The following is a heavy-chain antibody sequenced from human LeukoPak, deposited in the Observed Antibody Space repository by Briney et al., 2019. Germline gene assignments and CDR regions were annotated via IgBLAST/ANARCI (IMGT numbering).Heavy chain of an antibody. D-gene: IGHD3-22*01. J-gene: IGHJ4*02. V-gene: IGHV3-23*01. CDR1: GFTFSSYA. CDR3: AKVATDYYDSSGYFGAHKYYFDY. Sequence: GGSLRLSCAASGFTFSSYAMSWVRQAPGKGLEWVSAISGSGGSTDYADSVKGRFTISRDISKDTLYLQMNSLRAEDTAVYYCAKVATDYYDSSGYFGAHKYYFDYWGQGTLVTVSS. CDR2: ISGSGGST.